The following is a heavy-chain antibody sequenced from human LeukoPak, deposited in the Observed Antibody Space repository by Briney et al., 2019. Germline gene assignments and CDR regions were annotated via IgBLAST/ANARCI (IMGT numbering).Heavy chain of an antibody. J-gene: IGHJ4*02. CDR2: INPSGGST. Sequence: ASVKVSCTASGYTFTSYYMHWVRQAPGPGLEWMGIINPSGGSTSYAQKFQGRVTMTRDTSTSTVYMELSSLRSEDTAVYYCAVSVVYGGNPLAFDYWGQGTLVTVSS. CDR1: GYTFTSYY. D-gene: IGHD4-23*01. V-gene: IGHV1-46*01. CDR3: AVSVVYGGNPLAFDY.